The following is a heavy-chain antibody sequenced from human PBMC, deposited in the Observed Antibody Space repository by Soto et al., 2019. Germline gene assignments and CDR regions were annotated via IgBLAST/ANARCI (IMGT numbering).Heavy chain of an antibody. Sequence: SETLSLTCSVSGGSISGSYWSWIRQSPGKGLGWLGYVYYTGSTNYSPSLRSRVSISVDTSKNEFSLRLSSVTAADTAVYFCARSVAVPGAHIDYWGQGTQVTVSS. V-gene: IGHV4-59*01. D-gene: IGHD6-19*01. CDR1: GGSISGSY. CDR2: VYYTGST. CDR3: ARSVAVPGAHIDY. J-gene: IGHJ4*02.